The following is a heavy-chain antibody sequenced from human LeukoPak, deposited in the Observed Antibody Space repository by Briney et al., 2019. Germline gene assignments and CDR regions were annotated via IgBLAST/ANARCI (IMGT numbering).Heavy chain of an antibody. D-gene: IGHD6-19*01. CDR3: AKGTGGYSSGGYFDY. V-gene: IGHV3-9*03. CDR2: ISWNSGSI. CDR1: GFTFDDYA. Sequence: PGRSLRLSCAASGFTFDDYAMHWVRQAPGKGLEWVSGISWNSGSIGYADSVKGRFTISRDNAKNSLYLQMNSLRADDMALYYCAKGTGGYSSGGYFDYWGQGTLVTVSS. J-gene: IGHJ4*02.